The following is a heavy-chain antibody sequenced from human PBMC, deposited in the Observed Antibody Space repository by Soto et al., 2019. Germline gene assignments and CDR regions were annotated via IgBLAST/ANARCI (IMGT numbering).Heavy chain of an antibody. V-gene: IGHV3-21*01. CDR2: MSSSSSYI. CDR3: ARDISFLATDIIRYY. Sequence: GKGPDWVSSMSSSSSYIYYEDSVKGRFTISRDNAKNSLYLQMNSLRAEDTAVYYCARDISFLATDIIRYY. J-gene: IGHJ6*03. D-gene: IGHD5-12*01.